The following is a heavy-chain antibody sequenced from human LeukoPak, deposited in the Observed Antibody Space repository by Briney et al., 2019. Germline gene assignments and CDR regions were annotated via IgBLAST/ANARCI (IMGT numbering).Heavy chain of an antibody. CDR2: ISDSGGHT. CDR3: AGGGYCSGASCYRSLGY. CDR1: GFSFSSYA. D-gene: IGHD2-15*01. J-gene: IGHJ4*02. Sequence: GGSLRLSCAASGFSFSSYAMAWVRQAPGKGLEWVSAISDSGGHTYYAQSVRGRYTISRDNSKNTVYLQMNSLRVEDTALYYCAGGGYCSGASCYRSLGYWGQGTLVTVSS. V-gene: IGHV3-23*01.